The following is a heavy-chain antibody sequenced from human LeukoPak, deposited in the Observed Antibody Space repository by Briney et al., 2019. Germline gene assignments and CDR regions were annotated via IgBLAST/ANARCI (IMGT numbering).Heavy chain of an antibody. D-gene: IGHD6-19*01. CDR3: ARGRRSGTTMDV. V-gene: IGHV4-34*01. CDR2: INHSGST. Sequence: SETLSLTCAVYGGSFSGYYWSWIRQPPGKGLEWIGEINHSGSTNYNPSLKSRVTISVDTSKNQFSLKLSSVTAADTAVYYCARGRRSGTTMDVWGKGTTVTISS. J-gene: IGHJ6*04. CDR1: GGSFSGYY.